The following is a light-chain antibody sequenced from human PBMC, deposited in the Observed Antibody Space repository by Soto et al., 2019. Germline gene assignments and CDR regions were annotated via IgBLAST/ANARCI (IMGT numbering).Light chain of an antibody. CDR1: QNINRR. CDR3: QQYYNYPWT. V-gene: IGKV1-5*01. Sequence: DIQMTQSPSTLSASVGDRVTITCRASQNINRRLAWYQQKPGKALNLLIYDASSLESGVPARFSGGGAGTEFDLTISSLQSDDFSIFYCQQYYNYPWTFGKGTKVEIK. CDR2: DAS. J-gene: IGKJ1*01.